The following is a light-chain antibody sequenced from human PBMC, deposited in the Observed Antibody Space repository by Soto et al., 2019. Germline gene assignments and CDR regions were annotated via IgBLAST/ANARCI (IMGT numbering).Light chain of an antibody. V-gene: IGKV3-15*01. CDR2: GAS. CDR1: QSVSSN. Sequence: EIVMTQSPATLSVSPGERATLSCRASQSVSSNLAWYQQKPGQAPRLLIYGASTRATGIPARFSGSGSGTDFTLTISNLQSEDLAVYYCQQYNNWPRKFGQGTKVEIK. J-gene: IGKJ1*01. CDR3: QQYNNWPRK.